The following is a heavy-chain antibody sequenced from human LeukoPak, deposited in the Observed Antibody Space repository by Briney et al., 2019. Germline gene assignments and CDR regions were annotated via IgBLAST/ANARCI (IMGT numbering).Heavy chain of an antibody. CDR1: GFTFSTYW. CDR3: ASGGSYGFGAFDI. CDR2: ISYDGSNK. Sequence: GGSLRLSCAASGFTFSTYWMSWVRQAPGKGLEWVAVISYDGSNKYYADSVKGRFTISRDNSKNTLYLQRNSLRAEDTAVYYCASGGSYGFGAFDIWGQGTMVTVSS. J-gene: IGHJ3*02. D-gene: IGHD1-26*01. V-gene: IGHV3-30-3*01.